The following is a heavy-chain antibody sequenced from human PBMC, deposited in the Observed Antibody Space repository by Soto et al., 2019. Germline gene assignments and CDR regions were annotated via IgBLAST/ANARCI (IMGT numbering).Heavy chain of an antibody. V-gene: IGHV3-23*01. J-gene: IGHJ4*02. CDR3: AKGSSGWYERFDY. D-gene: IGHD6-19*01. CDR1: GFTFSSYV. CDR2: ISGSGGST. Sequence: EVQLLESGGGLVKPGGSLRLSCVASGFTFSSYVMSWVRQAPGKGLEWVSSISGSGGSTYYADSVKGRLTISRDNSKNTLYLQMNSLRAEDTAVYYCAKGSSGWYERFDYWGQGTLVTVSS.